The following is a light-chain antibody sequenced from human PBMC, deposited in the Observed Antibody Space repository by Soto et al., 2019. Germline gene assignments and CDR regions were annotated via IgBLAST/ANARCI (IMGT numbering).Light chain of an antibody. J-gene: IGKJ5*01. CDR3: QQRNVWPPVT. CDR2: GAF. CDR1: PSVTNF. Sequence: EIVLTQSPATLSLSPGARATLSCRASPSVTNFLAWYQQKPGQAPRLLIYGAFNRATGIPARFSGSVSGTDFTLTISSLEPEDSAAHYGQQRNVWPPVTFGQGTRLEIK. V-gene: IGKV3-11*01.